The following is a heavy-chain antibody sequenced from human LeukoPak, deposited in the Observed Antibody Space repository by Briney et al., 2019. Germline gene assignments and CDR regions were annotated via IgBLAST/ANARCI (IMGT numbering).Heavy chain of an antibody. D-gene: IGHD2-15*01. Sequence: GGSLRLSCAASGFTFNSYGMNWVRQAPGKGLEWVSSISTSTSYIYYADSVKGRFTISRDNAKNSLYLQMNSLRAEDAAVYYCARLAVVAATEDPYYYKYGRDVWGQGTTVTVSS. CDR2: ISTSTSYI. V-gene: IGHV3-21*01. CDR1: GFTFNSYG. J-gene: IGHJ6*02. CDR3: ARLAVVAATEDPYYYKYGRDV.